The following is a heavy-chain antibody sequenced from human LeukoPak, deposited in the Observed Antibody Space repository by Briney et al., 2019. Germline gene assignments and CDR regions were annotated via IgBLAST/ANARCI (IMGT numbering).Heavy chain of an antibody. D-gene: IGHD3-9*01. V-gene: IGHV4-61*02. CDR2: IYTSGST. CDR3: ARVNTRRRYDILTGYYSPSFITHFDY. Sequence: PSETLSLTCTVSGGSISSGSYYWSWIRQPAGKGLEWIGRIYTSGSTNYNPSLKSRVTISVDTSKNQFSLKLSSVTAADTAVYYCARVNTRRRYDILTGYYSPSFITHFDYWGQGTLVTVSS. CDR1: GGSISSGSYY. J-gene: IGHJ4*02.